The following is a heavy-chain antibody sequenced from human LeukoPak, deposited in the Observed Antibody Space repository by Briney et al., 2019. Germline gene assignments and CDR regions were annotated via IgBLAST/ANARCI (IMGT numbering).Heavy chain of an antibody. J-gene: IGHJ4*02. CDR2: ISSSSSNI. D-gene: IGHD4-11*01. CDR3: VTSGYSNIDY. CDR1: GLVFSSNS. V-gene: IGHV3-48*04. Sequence: GGSLRLSCAPSGLVFSSNSMIWARQAPGEGREWVIYISSSSSNIFYADSVEGRLTLSRDNAKHSLYLQMNRQRAEDTAVYYCVTSGYSNIDYWGQGTLVTVSS.